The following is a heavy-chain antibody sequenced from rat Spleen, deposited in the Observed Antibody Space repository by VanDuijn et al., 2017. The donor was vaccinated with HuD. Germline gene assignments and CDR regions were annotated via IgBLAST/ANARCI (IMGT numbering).Heavy chain of an antibody. D-gene: IGHD4-3*01. V-gene: IGHV5-31*01. CDR3: ARHASGYGVMDA. CDR1: GFTFNNHW. Sequence: EVQLVESGGGLVQPERSLKLSCVASGFTFNNHWMTWIRQAPGKGLEWVASITNTGGSTYYPDSVKGRFTISRDNAKSTLYLQMESLRSEDTATYYCARHASGYGVMDAWGQGASVTVSS. J-gene: IGHJ4*01. CDR2: ITNTGGST.